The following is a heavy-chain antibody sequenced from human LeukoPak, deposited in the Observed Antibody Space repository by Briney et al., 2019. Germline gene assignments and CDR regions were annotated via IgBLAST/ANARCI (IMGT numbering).Heavy chain of an antibody. D-gene: IGHD3-22*01. CDR3: ARDRAYERAFDI. CDR2: FSGSGGST. J-gene: IGHJ3*02. CDR1: GFTFYSYA. Sequence: GGSLRLSCAASGFTFYSYAMNWVRQTPGKGLEWVSTFSGSGGSTYYADSVKGRFTISRDNSKNTLYLQMNSLRAEGTALYYCARDRAYERAFDIWGQGTMVTVSS. V-gene: IGHV3-23*01.